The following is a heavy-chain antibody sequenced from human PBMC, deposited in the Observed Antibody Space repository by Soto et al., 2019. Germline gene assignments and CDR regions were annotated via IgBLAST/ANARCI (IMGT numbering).Heavy chain of an antibody. CDR3: AKDRLPGGFDY. CDR2: VSATAGTT. J-gene: IGHJ4*02. CDR1: GFTFSNYA. V-gene: IGHV3-23*01. D-gene: IGHD1-26*01. Sequence: XGSLRLSCAASGFTFSNYAMSWVRQAPGKGLEWVSLVSATAGTTYYTDSVKGRFTISRDNSRNTVYLQMNSLRADDTAVYYCAKDRLPGGFDYPGQGTPVPVSS.